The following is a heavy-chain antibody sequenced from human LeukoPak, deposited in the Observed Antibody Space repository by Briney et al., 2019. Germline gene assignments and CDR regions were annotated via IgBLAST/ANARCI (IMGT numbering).Heavy chain of an antibody. CDR3: AKALNYDILTDPSDY. CDR2: ISWNSGSI. V-gene: IGHV3-9*01. J-gene: IGHJ4*02. Sequence: GRSLRLSCAASGFTFDDYAMHWVRQAPGKGLEWVSGISWNSGSIGYADSVKGRYTISRDNAKNSLYLQMNSLRAEDTALYYCAKALNYDILTDPSDYWGQGTLVTVSS. D-gene: IGHD3-9*01. CDR1: GFTFDDYA.